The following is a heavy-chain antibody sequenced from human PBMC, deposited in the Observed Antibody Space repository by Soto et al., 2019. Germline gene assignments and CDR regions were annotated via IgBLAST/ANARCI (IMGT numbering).Heavy chain of an antibody. D-gene: IGHD3-10*01. V-gene: IGHV3-49*04. CDR3: TRDPMVRGVIFQNRAIYYYGMDV. Sequence: RLSCTASGFTFGDYAMSWVRQAPGKGLEWVGFIRSKAYGGTTEYAASVKGRFTISRDDSKSIAYLQMNSLKTEDTAVYYCTRDPMVRGVIFQNRAIYYYGMDVWGQGTTVTVSS. CDR1: GFTFGDYA. CDR2: IRSKAYGGTT. J-gene: IGHJ6*02.